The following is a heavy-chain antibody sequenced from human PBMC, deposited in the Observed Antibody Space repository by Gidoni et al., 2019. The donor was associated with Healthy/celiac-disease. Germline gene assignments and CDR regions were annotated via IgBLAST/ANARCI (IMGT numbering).Heavy chain of an antibody. CDR1: GSTFSSYA. Sequence: EVQLVESGGGLVQPGGSLRLPRAASGSTFSSYAMSWVRQAPGKGLEWVSAISGSGGSTYYADAVKGRFTISRDNSKNTLYLQMNSLRAEDTAVYYCAKDLGIAVAGTDYWGQGTLVTVSS. CDR3: AKDLGIAVAGTDY. J-gene: IGHJ4*02. CDR2: ISGSGGST. D-gene: IGHD6-19*01. V-gene: IGHV3-23*04.